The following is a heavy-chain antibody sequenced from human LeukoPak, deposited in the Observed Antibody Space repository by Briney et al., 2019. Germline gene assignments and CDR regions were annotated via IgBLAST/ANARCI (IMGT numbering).Heavy chain of an antibody. V-gene: IGHV3-30-3*01. CDR3: ARGGDYYDSKARNWAFDY. CDR2: ISYDGSNN. D-gene: IGHD3-22*01. CDR1: GFTFSSYA. J-gene: IGHJ4*02. Sequence: GGSLRLSCAASGFTFSSYAMHWVRQAPGKGLEWVAVISYDGSNNYYADSVKGRFTISRDNSKNTLYLQMNSLRADDTAVYYCARGGDYYDSKARNWAFDYWGQGTLVTVSS.